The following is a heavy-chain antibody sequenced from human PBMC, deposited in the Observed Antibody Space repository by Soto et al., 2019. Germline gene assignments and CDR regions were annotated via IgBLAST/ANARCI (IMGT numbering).Heavy chain of an antibody. CDR3: ARATQLSNRGVRGLFDP. V-gene: IGHV1-18*01. Sequence: QVQLVQSGADVKKPGASVKVSCKASGYTFTCYGISWVRQAPGQGLEWVGWISPYNGDTNYAQKLQGRVTMTTDTFTSTAYMELRSLISDDTAVYYCARATQLSNRGVRGLFDPWGQGTLVTVSS. J-gene: IGHJ5*02. CDR2: ISPYNGDT. D-gene: IGHD2-2*01. CDR1: GYTFTCYG.